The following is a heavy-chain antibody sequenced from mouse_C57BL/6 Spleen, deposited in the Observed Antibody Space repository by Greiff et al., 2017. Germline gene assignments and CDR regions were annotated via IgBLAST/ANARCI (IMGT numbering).Heavy chain of an antibody. CDR2: ISSGGDYI. Sequence: DVQLVESGEGLVKPGGSLKLSCAASGFTFSSYAMSWVRQTPERMLEWVAYISSGGDYIYYADTVKGRFTISRDNDRNTLYLQMISLKYEDTAMYYCTRDENSNYGDYWGQGTSVTVSS. J-gene: IGHJ4*01. CDR3: TRDENSNYGDY. D-gene: IGHD2-5*01. CDR1: GFTFSSYA. V-gene: IGHV5-9-1*02.